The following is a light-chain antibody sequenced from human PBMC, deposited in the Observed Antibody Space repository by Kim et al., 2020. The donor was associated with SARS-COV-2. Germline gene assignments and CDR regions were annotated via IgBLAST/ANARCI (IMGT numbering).Light chain of an antibody. Sequence: QSALTQPASVSGSPGQSITVSCTASSSDVGSYKLVSWYQQNPGKAPKLMLYEVSKRPAWVSSRFSGSKSGNTTSLTISGLQADDAADYYCCSYSTTLTVVFGGGTKVTVL. CDR2: EVS. CDR1: SSDVGSYKL. V-gene: IGLV2-23*02. J-gene: IGLJ2*01. CDR3: CSYSTTLTVV.